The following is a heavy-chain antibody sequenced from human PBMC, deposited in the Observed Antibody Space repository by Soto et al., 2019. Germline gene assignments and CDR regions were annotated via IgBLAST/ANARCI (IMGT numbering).Heavy chain of an antibody. V-gene: IGHV1-69*02. D-gene: IGHD2-2*01. Sequence: QVHLVQSGAEVKKPGSSVKVSCKAAGGTFSTYTLIWVRQAPGQGLEWMGRIIPMLTVRNSAQKFQGRVTLTADKSTSTAFMELTSLRSDDTAVYYCSSGSWSAETFDVWGQGTMVTVSS. CDR3: SSGSWSAETFDV. CDR2: IIPMLTVR. CDR1: GGTFSTYT. J-gene: IGHJ3*01.